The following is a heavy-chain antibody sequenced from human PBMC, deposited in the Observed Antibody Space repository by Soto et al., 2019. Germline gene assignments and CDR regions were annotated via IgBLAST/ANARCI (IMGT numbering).Heavy chain of an antibody. CDR2: IYHSGST. D-gene: IGHD7-27*01. Sequence: QVQLQESGPGLVKPSGTLSLTCAVSSGSISSSNWWSWVRQPPGKGLEWIGEIYHSGSTNYNPSLKSRVTISVDKSTNQFSLKLSSVTAADTAVYYCARVFGSPNYYFDYWGQGTLVTVSS. J-gene: IGHJ4*02. CDR3: ARVFGSPNYYFDY. V-gene: IGHV4-4*02. CDR1: SGSISSSNW.